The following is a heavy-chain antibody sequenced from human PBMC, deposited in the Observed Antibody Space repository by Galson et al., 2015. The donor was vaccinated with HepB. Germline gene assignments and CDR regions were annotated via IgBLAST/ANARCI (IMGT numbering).Heavy chain of an antibody. J-gene: IGHJ4*02. Sequence: TLSLTCAVSGGSINSGSYSWNWIRQPPGKGLEWIGYIYHGENTYYSPPLKGRVTISIDRSKNQFSLKMTSVTAADTAVYYCARAGAFTVVTPDYWGQGTLVTVSS. CDR3: ARAGAFTVVTPDY. CDR2: IYHGENT. CDR1: GGSINSGSYS. V-gene: IGHV4-30-2*01. D-gene: IGHD4-23*01.